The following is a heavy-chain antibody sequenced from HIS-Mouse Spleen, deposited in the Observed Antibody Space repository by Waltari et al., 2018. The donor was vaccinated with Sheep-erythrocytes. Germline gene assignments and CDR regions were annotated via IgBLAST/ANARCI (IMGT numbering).Heavy chain of an antibody. CDR3: AHRRKSSGSYYYFQH. Sequence: QITLKESGPTLVKPTQTLTLTCTFSGFSLSTSGVGVGWIRQPPGKALEWLALLYWTDDKRYSPSLTSRLTITKDTSTNQVVLTMTNIDPVDTATYYCAHRRKSSGSYYYFQHWGQGTLVTVSS. CDR2: LYWTDDK. J-gene: IGHJ1*01. CDR1: GFSLSTSGVG. D-gene: IGHD1-26*01. V-gene: IGHV2-5*01.